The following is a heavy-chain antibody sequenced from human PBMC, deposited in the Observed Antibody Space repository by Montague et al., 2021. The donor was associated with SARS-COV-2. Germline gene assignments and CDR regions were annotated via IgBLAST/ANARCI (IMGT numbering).Heavy chain of an antibody. D-gene: IGHD3-9*01. V-gene: IGHV3-30-3*01. CDR3: ARDPFYYDILTGYIYPAYYYYYGMDV. Sequence: SLRLSCAASGFTFSSYAMHWVRQAPGKGLEWVAVISYDGSNNYYADSXXGRFTISRDNSKNTLYLQMNSLRAEDTAVYYCARDPFYYDILTGYIYPAYYYYYGMDVWGQGTTVTVSS. CDR2: ISYDGSNN. CDR1: GFTFSSYA. J-gene: IGHJ6*02.